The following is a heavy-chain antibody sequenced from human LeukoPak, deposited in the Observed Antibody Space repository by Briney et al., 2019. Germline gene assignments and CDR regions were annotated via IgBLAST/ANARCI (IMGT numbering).Heavy chain of an antibody. CDR2: MYYSGST. CDR1: GDSMTNYY. J-gene: IGHJ6*02. V-gene: IGHV4-59*01. Sequence: PSETLSLTCTVSGDSMTNYYWNWIRQPPGKGLEWIGYMYYSGSTNYNPSLKSRVTISKDMSKNQFSLKLSSMTAADTAVYYCARDKVTSGGMDVWGQGTTVTVSS. D-gene: IGHD1-14*01. CDR3: ARDKVTSGGMDV.